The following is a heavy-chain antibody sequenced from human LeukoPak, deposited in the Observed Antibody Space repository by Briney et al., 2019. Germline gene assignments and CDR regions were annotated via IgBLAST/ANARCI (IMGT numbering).Heavy chain of an antibody. V-gene: IGHV1-69*05. CDR2: IIPIFGTA. CDR3: ARIAETDPFDI. CDR1: GGTSSSYA. J-gene: IGHJ3*02. Sequence: GASVKVSCKASGGTSSSYAISWVRQAPGQGLEWMGGIIPIFGTANYAQKFQGRVTMSTEKSTTTVYMELRSLRSEDTAVYYCARIAETDPFDIWGQGTVVTISS.